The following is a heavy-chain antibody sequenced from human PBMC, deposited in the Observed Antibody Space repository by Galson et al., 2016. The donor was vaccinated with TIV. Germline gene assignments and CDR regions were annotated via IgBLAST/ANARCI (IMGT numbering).Heavy chain of an antibody. J-gene: IGHJ6*02. CDR3: ASDRNTAFDTYHYCYGMDV. CDR2: IIPLFRTT. CDR1: GGTFSSYV. V-gene: IGHV1-69*13. Sequence: SVKVSCKASGGTFSSYVFNWVRLAPGQGLEWMGGIIPLFRTTNYAQKFQGRVTITADESTNTAYMGLNSLRSGDTAVYYCASDRNTAFDTYHYCYGMDVCGQGTTVTVSS. D-gene: IGHD5-18*01.